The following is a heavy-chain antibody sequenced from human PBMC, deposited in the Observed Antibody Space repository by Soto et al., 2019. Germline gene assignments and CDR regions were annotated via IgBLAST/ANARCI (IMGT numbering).Heavy chain of an antibody. CDR3: ASDLGYCSGGSCQIGSFAY. D-gene: IGHD2-15*01. CDR2: INAGNGNT. Sequence: QVQLVQSGAEVKKPGASVKVSCKASGYTFTSYAMHWVRQAPGQRLEWMGWINAGNGNTKYSQKFQGRVTITRDTSASTAYMELSSRRSEDTAVYYCASDLGYCSGGSCQIGSFAYWGQGTLVTVSS. J-gene: IGHJ4*02. CDR1: GYTFTSYA. V-gene: IGHV1-3*01.